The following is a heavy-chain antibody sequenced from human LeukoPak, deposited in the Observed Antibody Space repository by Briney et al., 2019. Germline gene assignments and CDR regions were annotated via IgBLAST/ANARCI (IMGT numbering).Heavy chain of an antibody. D-gene: IGHD6-19*01. Sequence: SETLSLTCAVYGGSFSGYYWSWIRQPPGKGLEWIGEINHSGSTNYNPSLKSRVTISVDTSKNQFSLKLSSVTAADTAVYYCARGTRWLVPGFDYWGQGTLVTVSS. CDR3: ARGTRWLVPGFDY. V-gene: IGHV4-34*01. CDR1: GGSFSGYY. CDR2: INHSGST. J-gene: IGHJ4*02.